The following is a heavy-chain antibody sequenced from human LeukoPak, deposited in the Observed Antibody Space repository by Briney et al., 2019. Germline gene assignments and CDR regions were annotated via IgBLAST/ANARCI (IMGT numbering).Heavy chain of an antibody. CDR3: AREGYGDYAKDY. V-gene: IGHV4-59*01. Sequence: PSETLSLTCTVSGGSISSYYWSWIRQPPGKGLEWIGYIYYSGSTNYNPSLKSRVTISVDTSKNQFSLKLSSVTAADTAVYYCAREGYGDYAKDYWGQGTLVTVSS. D-gene: IGHD4-17*01. CDR2: IYYSGST. J-gene: IGHJ4*02. CDR1: GGSISSYY.